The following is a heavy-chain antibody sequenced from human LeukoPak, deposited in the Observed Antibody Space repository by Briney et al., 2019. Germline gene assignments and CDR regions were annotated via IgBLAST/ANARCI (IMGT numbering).Heavy chain of an antibody. Sequence: SETLSLTCAVYGGSFSGYYWSWIRQPPGKGLEWIGEINHSGSTNYNPSLKSRVTISVDTSKNQFSLKLSSVTAADTAVYYCARGGPTVTTSGNWFDLWGQGTLVTVSS. CDR1: GGSFSGYY. CDR3: ARGGPTVTTSGNWFDL. V-gene: IGHV4-34*01. D-gene: IGHD4-17*01. CDR2: INHSGST. J-gene: IGHJ5*02.